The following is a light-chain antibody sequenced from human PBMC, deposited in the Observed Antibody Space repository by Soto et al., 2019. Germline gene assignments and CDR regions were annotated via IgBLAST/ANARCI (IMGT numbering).Light chain of an antibody. CDR1: QSVSSN. CDR3: QQYNNWPPIN. J-gene: IGKJ5*01. Sequence: EIVMTHSPATLSVSPVEIATLSVRSSQSVSSNLAWYQQKPGQAPRLLIYGASTRATGIPARFSGSGSGTDFTLTIRSLQSEDFAVYYCQQYNNWPPINFGKGTRLEIK. V-gene: IGKV3-15*01. CDR2: GAS.